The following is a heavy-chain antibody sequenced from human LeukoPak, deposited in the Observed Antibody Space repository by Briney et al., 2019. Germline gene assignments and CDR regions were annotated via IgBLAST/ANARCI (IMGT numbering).Heavy chain of an antibody. Sequence: GASVKVSCKASGYTFTGYYMHWVRHAPGQGLEWMGWINPNSGGTNYAQKFQGRVTMTRDTSISTAYMELSRLRSDDTAVYYCARLWFGELLEDYFDYWGQGTLVTVSS. CDR3: ARLWFGELLEDYFDY. CDR1: GYTFTGYY. J-gene: IGHJ4*02. V-gene: IGHV1-2*02. D-gene: IGHD3-10*01. CDR2: INPNSGGT.